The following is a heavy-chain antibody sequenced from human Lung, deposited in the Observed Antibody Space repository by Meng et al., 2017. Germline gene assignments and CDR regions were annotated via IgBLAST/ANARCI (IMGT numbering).Heavy chain of an antibody. V-gene: IGHV1-18*01. CDR2: FVSNADT. D-gene: IGHD3-10*01. J-gene: IGHJ4*02. CDR1: GYTSASYG. CDR3: ARGTPGRSYSDY. Sequence: QAQLLQSGAEVKKPGAFAWISCKASGYTSASYGISWFRQAPGQGLEWMGWFVSNADTYPAQKFQGRVTMTRDTHTSTDFMELRSLRFDDTAVYYCARGTPGRSYSDYWGQGTLVTVSS.